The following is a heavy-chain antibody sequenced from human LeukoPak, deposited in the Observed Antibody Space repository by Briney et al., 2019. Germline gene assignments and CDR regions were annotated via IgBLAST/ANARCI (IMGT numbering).Heavy chain of an antibody. CDR3: ARGPYGSGSYY. V-gene: IGHV4-30-4*01. CDR1: GGSISSGDYY. J-gene: IGHJ4*02. D-gene: IGHD3-10*01. CDR2: IYYSGTT. Sequence: SETLSLTCTVSGGSISSGDYYWSWIRQPPGKGLEWIGYIYYSGTTYYNPSLKSRVTISVDASKNQFSLKLTSVTAADTAVYYCARGPYGSGSYYWGQGTLVTVSS.